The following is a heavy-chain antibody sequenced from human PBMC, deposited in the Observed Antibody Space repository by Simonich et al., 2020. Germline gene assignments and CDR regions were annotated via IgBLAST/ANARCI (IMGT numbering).Heavy chain of an antibody. Sequence: QVQLQQWGAGLLKPSETLSLTCAVYGGSFSGYYWSWIRQPPGKGLEWIGEINHSEHTNYNPALTSRVTISVDTSKNQFSLKLSSVTAADTAVYYCARGLRVAAAGTAFQHWGQGTLVTVSS. J-gene: IGHJ1*01. D-gene: IGHD6-13*01. CDR2: INHSEHT. CDR3: ARGLRVAAAGTAFQH. V-gene: IGHV4-34*01. CDR1: GGSFSGYY.